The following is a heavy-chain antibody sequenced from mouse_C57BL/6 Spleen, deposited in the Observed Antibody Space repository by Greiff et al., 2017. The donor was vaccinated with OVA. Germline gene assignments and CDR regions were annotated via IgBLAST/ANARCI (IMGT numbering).Heavy chain of an antibody. D-gene: IGHD2-3*01. Sequence: VQLQQPGAELVKPGASVKMSCKASGYTFTSYWITWVKQRPGQGLEWIGDIYPGSGSTNYNEKFKSKATLTVDTSSSPAYMQLSRLTSEDSAVYCRAKTYDSYPAWCADWGKGTLVTVSA. V-gene: IGHV1-55*01. CDR3: AKTYDSYPAWCAD. CDR2: IYPGSGST. CDR1: GYTFTSYW. J-gene: IGHJ3*01.